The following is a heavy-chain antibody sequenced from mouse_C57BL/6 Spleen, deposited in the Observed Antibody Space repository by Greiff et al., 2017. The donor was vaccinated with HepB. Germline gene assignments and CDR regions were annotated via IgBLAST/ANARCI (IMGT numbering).Heavy chain of an antibody. CDR1: GFSLTSYG. V-gene: IGHV2-6*03. D-gene: IGHD2-5*01. J-gene: IGHJ4*01. Sequence: VQLVESGPGLVAPSQSLSITCTVSGFSLTSYGVHWVRQPPGKGLEWLVVIWSDGSTTYNSALKSRLSISKDNSKSQVFLKMNSLQTDDTAMYYCARDYSNYAYYAMDYWGQGTSVTVSS. CDR2: IWSDGST. CDR3: ARDYSNYAYYAMDY.